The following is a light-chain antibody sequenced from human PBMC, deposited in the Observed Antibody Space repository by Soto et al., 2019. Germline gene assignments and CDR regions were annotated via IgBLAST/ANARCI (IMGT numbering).Light chain of an antibody. Sequence: QSVLTQPPSVSGAPGQRVTISCTGSNSNIGAGYDVHWYQQLPGTAPKLLIYNNINRPSGVPDRFSGSKSGTSASLAITGLQAEDEADYYCQSYDSSLSGSVFGGGTQLTVL. V-gene: IGLV1-40*01. CDR1: NSNIGAGYD. CDR3: QSYDSSLSGSV. J-gene: IGLJ7*01. CDR2: NNI.